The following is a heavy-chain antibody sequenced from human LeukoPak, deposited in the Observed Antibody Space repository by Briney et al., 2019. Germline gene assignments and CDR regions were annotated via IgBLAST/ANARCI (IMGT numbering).Heavy chain of an antibody. Sequence: GRSLRLSCAASGFTFTAYALHWVRQAPGKGLEWVALISFDGSNKYYADSVKGRFTISRDNSNNTLYLQMNSLRADDTAVHYCARDPDYGGNGRLGFEYWGQGTLVTVSS. D-gene: IGHD4-23*01. CDR3: ARDPDYGGNGRLGFEY. CDR2: ISFDGSNK. V-gene: IGHV3-30-3*01. CDR1: GFTFTAYA. J-gene: IGHJ4*02.